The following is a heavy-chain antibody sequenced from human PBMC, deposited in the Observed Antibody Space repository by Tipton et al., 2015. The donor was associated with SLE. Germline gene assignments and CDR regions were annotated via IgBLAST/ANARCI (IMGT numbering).Heavy chain of an antibody. CDR3: ARARGVLGGSGWYFEL. V-gene: IGHV3-74*01. J-gene: IGHJ2*01. CDR2: IKSDGGDT. CDR1: GFTFNSYW. D-gene: IGHD1-26*01. Sequence: SLRLSCAASGFTFNSYWMHWVRQSPGKGLVWVSRIKSDGGDTIYADSVKGRFTISRDNSKDTVYLQMNSLRAEDTAVYYCARARGVLGGSGWYFELWGRGTLVTVSS.